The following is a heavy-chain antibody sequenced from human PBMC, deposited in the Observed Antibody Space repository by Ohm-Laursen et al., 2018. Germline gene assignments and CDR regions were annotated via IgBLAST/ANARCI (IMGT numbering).Heavy chain of an antibody. J-gene: IGHJ4*02. V-gene: IGHV1-2*02. Sequence: ASVKVSCKVSGYTFAGYYTHWVRQAPGQGLEWMGWINPNSGGTNYAQKFQGRVTMTRDTSISTAYMELSRLRSDDPAVYYCARSEGIAVAGDYWGQGTLVTVSS. CDR3: ARSEGIAVAGDY. CDR2: INPNSGGT. D-gene: IGHD6-19*01. CDR1: GYTFAGYY.